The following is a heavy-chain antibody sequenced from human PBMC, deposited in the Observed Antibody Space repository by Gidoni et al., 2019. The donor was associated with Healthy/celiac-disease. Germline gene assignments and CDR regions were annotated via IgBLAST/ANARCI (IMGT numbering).Heavy chain of an antibody. CDR1: GFSLSTSGMC. J-gene: IGHJ4*02. Sequence: QLTLSESAPALVNPTQTLTLTCTFSGFSLSTSGMCVSWSRQPPGKALEWLARIDWDDDKYYSTSLKTRITISKANSKNKVLLTMNNMDSVDTAKYYCARATMGARDYWGQGTLVTVSS. D-gene: IGHD1-26*01. V-gene: IGHV2-70*15. CDR3: ARATMGARDY. CDR2: IDWDDDK.